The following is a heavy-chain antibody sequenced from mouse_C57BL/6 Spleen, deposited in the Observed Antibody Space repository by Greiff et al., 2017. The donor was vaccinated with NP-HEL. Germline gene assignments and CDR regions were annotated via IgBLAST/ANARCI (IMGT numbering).Heavy chain of an antibody. CDR2: ILPGSGST. D-gene: IGHD1-1*01. Sequence: QVQLQQSGAELMKPGASVKLSCKATGYTFTGYWIEWVKQRPGHGLEWIGEILPGSGSTNYNEKFKGKATFTADTSSNTAYMQLSSLTSEDSENSYCERGGVVEPPFAVWGKGTLVTVSA. V-gene: IGHV1-9*01. CDR1: GYTFTGYW. CDR3: ERGGVVEPPFAV. J-gene: IGHJ3*01.